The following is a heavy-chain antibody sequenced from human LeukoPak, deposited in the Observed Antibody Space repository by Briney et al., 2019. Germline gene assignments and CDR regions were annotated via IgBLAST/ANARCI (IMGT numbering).Heavy chain of an antibody. D-gene: IGHD6-19*01. CDR3: ARDGESSGWSNAYAFDI. V-gene: IGHV4-59*01. Sequence: SETLSLTCTVSGGSISSYYWSWIRQPPGKGLEWIGYIYYSGSTNYNPSLKSRVTISVDTSKNQFSLKLSSVTAAGTAVYYCARDGESSGWSNAYAFDIWGQGTMVTVSS. J-gene: IGHJ3*02. CDR2: IYYSGST. CDR1: GGSISSYY.